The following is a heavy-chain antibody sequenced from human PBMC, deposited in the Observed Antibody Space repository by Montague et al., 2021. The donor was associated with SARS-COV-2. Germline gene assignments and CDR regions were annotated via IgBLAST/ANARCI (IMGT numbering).Heavy chain of an antibody. D-gene: IGHD2-8*01. CDR2: INHRGST. CDR3: AGGQGGYASNGALKSWGTGVRETFKNRFYQKSMMVNAADTAVYDCARGKGEYAIKGDLNY. J-gene: IGHJ4*02. V-gene: IGHV4-34*01. Sequence: SETLSLTCVVDGGSFSSYNWSWFRHPPGTGLEWFVEINHRGSTNNNPSLKTRVTISIDTSKNHFSLKLSSVTAADTAVFYCAGGQGGYASNGALKSWGTGVRETFKNRFYQKSMMVNAADTAVYDCARGKGEYAIKGDLNYWGQGTLVTVSS. CDR1: GGSFSSYN.